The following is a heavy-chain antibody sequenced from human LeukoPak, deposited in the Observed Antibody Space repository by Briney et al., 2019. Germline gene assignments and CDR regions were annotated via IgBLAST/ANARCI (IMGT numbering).Heavy chain of an antibody. V-gene: IGHV1-2*02. D-gene: IGHD1-26*01. CDR3: ARHTYSGSYYGGVFGGVPYDY. J-gene: IGHJ4*02. CDR2: INPNSGGT. Sequence: ASVKVSCKASGYTFTGYYMHWVRQAPGQGLEWMGWINPNSGGTNYAQKFQGRVTMTRDTSISTAYMELSRLRSDDTAVYYCARHTYSGSYYGGVFGGVPYDYWGQGTLVTVSS. CDR1: GYTFTGYY.